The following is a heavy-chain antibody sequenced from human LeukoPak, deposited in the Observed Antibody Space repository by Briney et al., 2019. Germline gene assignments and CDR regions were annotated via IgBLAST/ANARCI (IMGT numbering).Heavy chain of an antibody. Sequence: SVQVSCKASGYTFTSYGISWVRQAPGQGLEWMGWISAYNGNTNYAQKLQGRVTMTTDTSTSTAYMELRSLRSDDTAVYYCARVVEMATIDAFDIWGQGTMVTVSS. CDR3: ARVVEMATIDAFDI. D-gene: IGHD5-24*01. V-gene: IGHV1-18*01. CDR1: GYTFTSYG. CDR2: ISAYNGNT. J-gene: IGHJ3*02.